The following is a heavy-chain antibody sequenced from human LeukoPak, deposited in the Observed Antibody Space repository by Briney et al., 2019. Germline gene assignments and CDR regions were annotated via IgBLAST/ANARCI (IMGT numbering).Heavy chain of an antibody. V-gene: IGHV3-21*01. Sequence: PGGSLRLSCAASGFTFASYSMNWVRQAPGKGLEWVSSVSGDSTYIYNAGSVKGRFTISRDNAQASLYLQMISLRADDTAVYYCARVSGRLERQSDLDYWGQGALVIVSS. J-gene: IGHJ4*02. CDR3: ARVSGRLERQSDLDY. D-gene: IGHD1-1*01. CDR2: VSGDSTYI. CDR1: GFTFASYS.